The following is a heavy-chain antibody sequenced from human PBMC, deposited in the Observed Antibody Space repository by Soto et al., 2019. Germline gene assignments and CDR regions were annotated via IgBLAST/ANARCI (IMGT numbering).Heavy chain of an antibody. CDR2: ISSSGSTI. CDR3: ARYKTIFGVVITGFDY. CDR1: GFTFSSYS. D-gene: IGHD3-3*01. Sequence: GPLIISCAASGFTFSSYSMNWVRQAPGKGLEWVSSISSSGSTIYYADSVKGRFTISRDNAKNSLYLQMNSLRAEDTAVYYCARYKTIFGVVITGFDYWGQGTLVTVYS. V-gene: IGHV3-48*04. J-gene: IGHJ4*02.